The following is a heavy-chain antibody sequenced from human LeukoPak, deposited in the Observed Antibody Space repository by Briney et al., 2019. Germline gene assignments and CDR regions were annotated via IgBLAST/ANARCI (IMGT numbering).Heavy chain of an antibody. J-gene: IGHJ4*02. CDR1: GFTFGDYA. V-gene: IGHV3-49*04. CDR3: TRVYGDYRRHYFDY. Sequence: PGGSLRLSCTASGFTFGDYAMSWVRQAPGKGLEWVGFIRSKAYGGTTEYAASVKGRFTISSDDSKSIAYLQMNSLKTEDTAVYYCTRVYGDYRRHYFDYWGQGTLVTVSS. CDR2: IRSKAYGGTT. D-gene: IGHD4-17*01.